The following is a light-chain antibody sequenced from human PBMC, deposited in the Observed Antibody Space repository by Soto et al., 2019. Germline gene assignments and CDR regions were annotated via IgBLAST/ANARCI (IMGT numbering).Light chain of an antibody. CDR3: QQSYSTPPYT. J-gene: IGKJ2*01. V-gene: IGKV1-39*01. CDR1: QSISSY. CDR2: AAS. Sequence: DIQKTQSPSSLSASVGDRVTIGCRASQSISSYLNWYQQKPGKAPKLLIYAASSLQSGVPSRFSGSGSGTDFTLTISSLQPEDFATYYCQQSYSTPPYTFGQGTKLEIK.